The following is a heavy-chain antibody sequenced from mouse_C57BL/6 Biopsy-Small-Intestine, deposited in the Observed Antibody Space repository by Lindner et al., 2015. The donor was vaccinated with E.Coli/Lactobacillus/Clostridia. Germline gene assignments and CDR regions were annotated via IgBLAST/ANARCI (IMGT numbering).Heavy chain of an antibody. J-gene: IGHJ2*01. D-gene: IGHD1-1*01. CDR2: INPYYGSN. V-gene: IGHV1-39*01. Sequence: LQESGAELVKPGASVKISCKASGYSFTGYNMNWVKQSHGKSLEWIGNINPYYGSNSYNQKFKDKATLTVDKSSSTAYMQLNSLASEDSAVYYCARDYYDGSSLFDFWGQGTTLTVSS. CDR3: ARDYYDGSSLFDF. CDR1: GYSFTGYN.